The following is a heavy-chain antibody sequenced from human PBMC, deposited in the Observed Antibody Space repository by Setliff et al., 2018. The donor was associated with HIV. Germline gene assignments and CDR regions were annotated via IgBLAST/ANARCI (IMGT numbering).Heavy chain of an antibody. J-gene: IGHJ5*02. CDR2: LNDGGST. V-gene: IGHV4-34*01. Sequence: PSETLSLTCAVYGGSFSGFVWSWIRQSPRKRVEWIGELNDGGSTNYKPSLKSRVTISVDTSKNQCSLRLRYVTAADTAVYYCVSWGGARRANYNFWSGSSWLDPWGQGILVTVSS. CDR1: GGSFSGFV. CDR3: VSWGGARRANYNFWSGSSWLDP. D-gene: IGHD3-3*01.